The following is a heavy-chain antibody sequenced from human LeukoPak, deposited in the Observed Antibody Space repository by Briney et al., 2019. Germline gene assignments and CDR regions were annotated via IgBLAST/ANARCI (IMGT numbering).Heavy chain of an antibody. V-gene: IGHV1-2*02. Sequence: ASVKVSCKASGYTFTGYYMHWVRQAPGQGLEWMGWINPNSGGTNYAQKFQGRVTMTRDTSISTAYMERSRLRSDDTAVYYCARVPGGSYERGFPFDYWGQGTLVTVSS. CDR2: INPNSGGT. CDR3: ARVPGGSYERGFPFDY. J-gene: IGHJ4*02. D-gene: IGHD1-26*01. CDR1: GYTFTGYY.